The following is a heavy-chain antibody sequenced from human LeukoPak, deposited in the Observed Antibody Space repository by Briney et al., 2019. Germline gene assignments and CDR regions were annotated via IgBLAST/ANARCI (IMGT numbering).Heavy chain of an antibody. D-gene: IGHD6-25*01. Sequence: PSETLSLTCAVYGVSFSGYYWSWIRQPPGKGLEWIGEINHSGSTNYNPSLESRATISVDTSKNHFSLKMSSVTAADTAVYYCARSSGTGTFSYWGQGTLVTVSS. CDR1: GVSFSGYY. CDR2: INHSGST. V-gene: IGHV4-34*01. J-gene: IGHJ4*02. CDR3: ARSSGTGTFSY.